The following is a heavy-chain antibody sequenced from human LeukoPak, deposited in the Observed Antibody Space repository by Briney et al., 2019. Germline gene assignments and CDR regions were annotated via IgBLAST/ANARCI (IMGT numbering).Heavy chain of an antibody. CDR3: ARHGELLWFGGPRDAFDI. D-gene: IGHD3-10*01. CDR1: GGSFSGYY. J-gene: IGHJ3*02. CDR2: INHSGST. V-gene: IGHV4-34*01. Sequence: SETLSLTCAVYGGSFSGYYWSWIRQPPGKGLEWIGEINHSGSTNYNPSLKSRVTISVDTSKNQFSLKLSSVTAADTAVYYCARHGELLWFGGPRDAFDIWGQGTMVTVSS.